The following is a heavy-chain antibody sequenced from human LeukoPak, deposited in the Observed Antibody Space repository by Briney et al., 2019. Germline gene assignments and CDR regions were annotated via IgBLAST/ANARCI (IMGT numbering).Heavy chain of an antibody. J-gene: IGHJ4*02. CDR2: ISWNSGSI. V-gene: IGHV3-9*03. CDR1: GFTFGDYA. Sequence: GGSLRLSCAASGFTFGDYAMHWVRQVPGKGLEWVSRISWNSGSIGYAASVKGRFMISRDNTKNSLYLQMNSLRPEDMALYYCAKGVDSSGYYYYFDHWGRGTLVTVSS. D-gene: IGHD3-22*01. CDR3: AKGVDSSGYYYYFDH.